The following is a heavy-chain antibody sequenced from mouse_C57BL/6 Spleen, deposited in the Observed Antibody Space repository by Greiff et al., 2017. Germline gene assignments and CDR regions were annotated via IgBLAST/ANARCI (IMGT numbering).Heavy chain of an antibody. D-gene: IGHD1-1*01. V-gene: IGHV1-72*01. CDR2: IDPNSGGT. J-gene: IGHJ1*03. CDR3: ARTDYYGSSYWWYFDV. Sequence: QVQLQQSGAELVKPGASVKMSCKASGYTFTSYWMHWVKQRPGRGLEWIGRIDPNSGGTKYNEKFKSKATLTVDKPSSTAYMQLTSLTSEDSAVYVWARTDYYGSSYWWYFDVWGTGTTVTVSS. CDR1: GYTFTSYW.